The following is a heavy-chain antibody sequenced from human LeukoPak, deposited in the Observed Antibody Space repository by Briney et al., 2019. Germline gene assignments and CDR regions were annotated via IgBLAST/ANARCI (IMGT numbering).Heavy chain of an antibody. Sequence: GGSLRLSCAASGFTVSSNYMSWVRQAPGKGLEWVSGIYSGGSTYYADSVKGRFTISRDNSKNTLYLQMNSLRAEDTAVYYCARNLYYYDSSGYLYYWGQGTLVTVSS. CDR3: ARNLYYYDSSGYLYY. CDR2: IYSGGST. J-gene: IGHJ4*02. D-gene: IGHD3-22*01. V-gene: IGHV3-66*01. CDR1: GFTVSSNY.